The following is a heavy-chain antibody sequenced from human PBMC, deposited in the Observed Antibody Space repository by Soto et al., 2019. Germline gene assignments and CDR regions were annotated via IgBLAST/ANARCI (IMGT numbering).Heavy chain of an antibody. Sequence: GGSLRLSCSASVFTFSSYWMSWVRQAPGKGLEWVANIKQDGSEKYYVDSVKGRFTISRDNAKNSLYLQMNSRRAEDTAGYYCARRSDVEDWGQGNLVTGSS. CDR2: IKQDGSEK. J-gene: IGHJ4*02. CDR1: VFTFSSYW. V-gene: IGHV3-7*03. D-gene: IGHD1-1*01. CDR3: ARRSDVED.